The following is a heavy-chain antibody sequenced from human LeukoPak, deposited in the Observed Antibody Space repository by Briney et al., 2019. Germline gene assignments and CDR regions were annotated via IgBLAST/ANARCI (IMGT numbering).Heavy chain of an antibody. Sequence: GRSLRLSCAASEFSVGSNYMTWVRQAPGKGLEWVSVIYSGGSTYYADSVKGRFTISRDDSKNTLYLEMNSLRPEDTALYYCAKDERVYGTNAGTLLDYWGQGTLVSVSS. J-gene: IGHJ4*02. CDR1: EFSVGSNY. CDR3: AKDERVYGTNAGTLLDY. D-gene: IGHD4/OR15-4a*01. CDR2: IYSGGST. V-gene: IGHV3-66*01.